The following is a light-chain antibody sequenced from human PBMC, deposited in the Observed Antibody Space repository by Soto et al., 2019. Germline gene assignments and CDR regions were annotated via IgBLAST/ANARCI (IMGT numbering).Light chain of an antibody. CDR1: QGISGY. CDR3: QQYYSFPKT. J-gene: IGKJ1*01. Sequence: DIQLTQSPSFLSASVGDGITITCRASQGISGYLAWYQQKPGKAAKLLIYAASTLQSRFPSRFSDSGSGTEFTLTISCLQSEDFATYYCQQYYSFPKTFGQGTKVDIK. V-gene: IGKV1-9*01. CDR2: AAS.